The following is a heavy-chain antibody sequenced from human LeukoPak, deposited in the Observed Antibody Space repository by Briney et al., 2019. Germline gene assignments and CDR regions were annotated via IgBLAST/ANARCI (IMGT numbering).Heavy chain of an antibody. CDR2: IRQDGGEK. CDR3: ARDGTAAGLYFDL. Sequence: PSETLSLTCAVSGGSFSGYYWSWIRQPPGKGLEWVASIRQDGGEKSYVDSVKGRFTISRDNTKSSLYLQINSLRAEDTAVYYCARDGTAAGLYFDLWGQGTLVTVSS. D-gene: IGHD6-13*01. V-gene: IGHV3-7*01. J-gene: IGHJ4*01. CDR1: GGSFSGYY.